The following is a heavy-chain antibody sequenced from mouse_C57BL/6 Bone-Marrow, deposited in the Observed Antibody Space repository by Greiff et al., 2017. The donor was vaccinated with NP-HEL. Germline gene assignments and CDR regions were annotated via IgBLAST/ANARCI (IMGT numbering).Heavy chain of an antibody. Sequence: EVHLVESGGGLVKPGGSLKLSCAASGFTFSSYAMSWVRQTPEKRLEWVANIGDGGSYTYYPDNVKGRSTISRDKSKNNPYLQMSHLKSEDTAVYYCARVPTGTGAMDYRGQRTSVTVSS. CDR2: IGDGGSYT. D-gene: IGHD4-1*02. J-gene: IGHJ4*01. CDR1: GFTFSSYA. CDR3: ARVPTGTGAMDY. V-gene: IGHV5-4*01.